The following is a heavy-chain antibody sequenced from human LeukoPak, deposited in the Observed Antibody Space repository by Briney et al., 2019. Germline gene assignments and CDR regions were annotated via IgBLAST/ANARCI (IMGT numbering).Heavy chain of an antibody. J-gene: IGHJ4*01. Sequence: GGSLRLSCVVSGLTLSSYNMNWVRQAPGRGLEWVSFISSDSHDTHYAGSVKGRFTVTRDNAKNSLYLQMNSLRVEDTGIYYCATKNPGDNWGHGTLVTVSA. V-gene: IGHV3-48*01. D-gene: IGHD2/OR15-2a*01. CDR2: ISSDSHDT. CDR3: ATKNPGDN. CDR1: GLTLSSYN.